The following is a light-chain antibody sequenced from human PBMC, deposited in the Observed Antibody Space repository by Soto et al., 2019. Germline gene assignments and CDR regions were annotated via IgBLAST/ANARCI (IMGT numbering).Light chain of an antibody. CDR3: SSFVNFDVLVA. CDR1: SSDVGAHNF. V-gene: IGLV2-14*03. Sequence: QSALTQPASVSGSPGQSVTISCTGTSSDVGAHNFVSWYQQHPGRAPKLFVYDVNHRPSGVSDRFSGSKSGNTASLTISGLQPEDEADYYCSSFVNFDVLVAFGGGTKVTVL. CDR2: DVN. J-gene: IGLJ2*01.